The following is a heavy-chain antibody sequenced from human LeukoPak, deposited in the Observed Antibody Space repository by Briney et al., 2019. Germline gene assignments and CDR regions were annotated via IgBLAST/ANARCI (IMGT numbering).Heavy chain of an antibody. Sequence: GASVKVSCKASGYTFTGYYMHWVRQAPGQGLEWMGWINPNSGGTSYAQKFQGRVTMTRDTSISTAYMELSRLRSDDTAVYYCARQRRGSGSPYNWFDPWGQGTLVTVSS. J-gene: IGHJ5*02. CDR2: INPNSGGT. CDR1: GYTFTGYY. CDR3: ARQRRGSGSPYNWFDP. D-gene: IGHD3-10*01. V-gene: IGHV1-2*02.